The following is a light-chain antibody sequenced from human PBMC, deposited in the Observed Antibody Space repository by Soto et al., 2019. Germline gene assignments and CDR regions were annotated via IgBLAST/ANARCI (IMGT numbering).Light chain of an antibody. J-gene: IGKJ1*01. Sequence: EIVMTQSPATLSVSPGDRATLSCRASQSVSGNLAWYQQKPGQAPRLLIYGPDTRASGIPVRFSGSGSETEFTPTITSLQSEDVAVYYCQQYNNWPPGTFGQGTKVEIK. CDR3: QQYNNWPPGT. V-gene: IGKV3-15*01. CDR2: GPD. CDR1: QSVSGN.